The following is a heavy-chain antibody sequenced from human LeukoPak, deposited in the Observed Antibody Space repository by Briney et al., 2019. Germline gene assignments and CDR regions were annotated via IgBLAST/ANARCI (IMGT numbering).Heavy chain of an antibody. V-gene: IGHV4-34*01. D-gene: IGHD5-18*01. CDR2: INHSGST. CDR3: ARTRGYTAY. CDR1: GGSFSGYY. Sequence: SETLSLTCAVYGGSFSGYYWSWIRQPPGKGLEWIGEINHSGSTNYNPSLKSRVTISVDTSKNQFSLKLSSVTAADTAVYYCARTRGYTAYWGQGTLVTVSS. J-gene: IGHJ4*02.